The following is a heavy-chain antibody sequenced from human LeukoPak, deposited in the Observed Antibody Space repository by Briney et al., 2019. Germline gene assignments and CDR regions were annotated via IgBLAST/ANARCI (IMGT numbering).Heavy chain of an antibody. J-gene: IGHJ4*02. CDR1: GYTFTSYY. D-gene: IGHD6-13*01. V-gene: IGHV1-2*02. CDR2: INPNSGGT. Sequence: ASVKVSCKASGYTFTSYYMHWVRQAPGQGLEWMGWINPNSGGTNYAQKFQGRVTMTRDTSISTAYMELSGLRSDDTAVYYCARTVWKAAAGTIDYWGQGTLVTVSS. CDR3: ARTVWKAAAGTIDY.